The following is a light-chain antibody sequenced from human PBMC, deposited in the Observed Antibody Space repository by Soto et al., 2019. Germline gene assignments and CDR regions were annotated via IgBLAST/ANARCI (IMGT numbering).Light chain of an antibody. V-gene: IGLV2-14*01. CDR2: DVS. CDR1: SSDVGGYNY. J-gene: IGLJ2*01. Sequence: QSALTQPASVSGSPGQSITISRTGTSSDVGGYNYVSWYQQHPGKAPKLMIYDVSNRPSGVSNRFSGSKSGNTASLTISGLQAEDEADYYCSSYTSRVFGGGTQLTVL. CDR3: SSYTSRV.